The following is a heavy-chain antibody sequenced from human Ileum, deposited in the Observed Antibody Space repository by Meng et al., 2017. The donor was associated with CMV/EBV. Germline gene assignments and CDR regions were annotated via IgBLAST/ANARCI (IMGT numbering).Heavy chain of an antibody. CDR2: INPSGGST. CDR1: GYTFTSYF. J-gene: IGHJ4*02. Sequence: ASVNVSCKASGYTFTSYFMHWVRQAPGQGLEWMGLINPSGGSTTYTQKFQGRVTMTRDTSTSTVYMEVSSLRSEDTAVYYCAREPSADFYFDYWGQGTLVTVSS. CDR3: AREPSADFYFDY. V-gene: IGHV1-46*01.